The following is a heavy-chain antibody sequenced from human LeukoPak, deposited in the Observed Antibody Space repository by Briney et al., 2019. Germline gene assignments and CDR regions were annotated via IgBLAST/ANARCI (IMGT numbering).Heavy chain of an antibody. D-gene: IGHD1-26*01. Sequence: PSETLSLTCRVYGGSFSDYYWIWIRQSPGKGLEWIGEINHSGSTNYNPSLKSRVTISVDTSKNQFSLKLSSATAADTAVYYCASLAQYNGGRWADYWGQGTLVTVSS. CDR3: ASLAQYNGGRWADY. V-gene: IGHV4-34*01. J-gene: IGHJ4*02. CDR2: INHSGST. CDR1: GGSFSDYY.